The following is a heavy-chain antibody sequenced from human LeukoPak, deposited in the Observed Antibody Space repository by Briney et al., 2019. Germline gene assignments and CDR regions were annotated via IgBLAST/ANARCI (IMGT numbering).Heavy chain of an antibody. CDR2: IHDSGTT. CDR1: GGSISGSY. Sequence: SETLSLTCTVSGGSISGSYWNWIRQPPGKGLEGIGCIHDSGTTNYNPSLKSRATISLHTSKNQFSLRLTSVTAADTAVYYCAIEHDGATYSNLWGQGTLVAVSS. CDR3: AIEHDGATYSNL. V-gene: IGHV4-59*01. J-gene: IGHJ5*02. D-gene: IGHD5-12*01.